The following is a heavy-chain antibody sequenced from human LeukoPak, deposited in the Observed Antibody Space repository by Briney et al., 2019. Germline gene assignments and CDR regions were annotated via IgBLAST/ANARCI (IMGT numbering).Heavy chain of an antibody. CDR2: IYYSGST. D-gene: IGHD1-26*01. CDR3: AAGWSRRYSGSYVFNDY. V-gene: IGHV4-59*01. Sequence: SETLSLTCSVSGGSISSYYWSWIRQPPGKGLEWIGYIYYSGSTNYNPSLKSRVTISVDTSKNQFSLKLSSVTAADTAVYYCAAGWSRRYSGSYVFNDYWGQGTLVTVSS. J-gene: IGHJ4*02. CDR1: GGSISSYY.